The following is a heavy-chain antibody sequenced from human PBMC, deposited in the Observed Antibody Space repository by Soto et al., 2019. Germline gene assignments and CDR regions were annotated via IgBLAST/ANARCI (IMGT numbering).Heavy chain of an antibody. CDR3: ARMYSNGDYYYYGMDV. CDR1: GYTFTSYY. D-gene: IGHD6-25*01. Sequence: GASVKVSCKASGYTFTSYYMHWVRQAPGQGLEWMGIINPSGGSTSYAQKFQGRVTMTRDTSTSTVYMELSSLRSEDTAVYYCARMYSNGDYYYYGMDVWGQGTTVTVSS. J-gene: IGHJ6*02. CDR2: INPSGGST. V-gene: IGHV1-46*01.